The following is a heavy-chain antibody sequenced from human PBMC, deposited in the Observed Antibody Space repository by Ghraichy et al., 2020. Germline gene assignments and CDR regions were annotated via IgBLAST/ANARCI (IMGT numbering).Heavy chain of an antibody. CDR3: ARDHAAADSYGMDV. D-gene: IGHD6-13*01. J-gene: IGHJ6*02. Sequence: GGSLRLSCAASGFTFSSYAMHWVRQAPGKGLEWVAVISYDGSNKYYADSVKGRFTISRDNSKNTLYLQMNSLRAEDTAVYYCARDHAAADSYGMDVWGQGTTVTVSS. V-gene: IGHV3-30*04. CDR1: GFTFSSYA. CDR2: ISYDGSNK.